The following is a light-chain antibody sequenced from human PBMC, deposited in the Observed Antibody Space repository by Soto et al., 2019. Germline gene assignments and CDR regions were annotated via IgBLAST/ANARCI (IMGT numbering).Light chain of an antibody. CDR1: QGISSL. J-gene: IGKJ4*01. CDR2: DAS. CDR3: QQYNTYSSLT. Sequence: DIQMTQSPSTLSASVGDRVTITCRASQGISSLLAWYQQKLGRAPRLLIYDASSLESGVPSRFSGSGYGTEFTLTISSLQPDDFATYYCQQYNTYSSLTFGGGTKVDIK. V-gene: IGKV1-5*01.